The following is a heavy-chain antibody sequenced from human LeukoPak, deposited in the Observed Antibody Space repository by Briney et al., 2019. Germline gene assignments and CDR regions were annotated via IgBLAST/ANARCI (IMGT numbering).Heavy chain of an antibody. J-gene: IGHJ4*02. V-gene: IGHV4-34*01. CDR3: ARAAAVAGTPDY. Sequence: SETLSLTCAVYGGSFSGYYWSWIRQPPGRGLEWIGEINHSGSTNYNPSLKSRVTISVVTSKNQFSLKLSSVTAADTAVYYCARAAAVAGTPDYWGQGTLVTVSS. CDR2: INHSGST. CDR1: GGSFSGYY. D-gene: IGHD6-19*01.